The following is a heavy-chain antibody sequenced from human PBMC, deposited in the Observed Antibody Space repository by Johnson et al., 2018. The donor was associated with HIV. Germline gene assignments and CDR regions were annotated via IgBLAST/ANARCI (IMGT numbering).Heavy chain of an antibody. J-gene: IGHJ3*02. CDR3: AKDEGGSYSQDAFDI. CDR1: GLTFDDYG. V-gene: IGHV3-9*01. CDR2: ISWNSGSI. Sequence: VQLVESGGGVVQPGRSLRLSCAASGLTFDDYGMSWVRQAPGKGLEWVSGISWNSGSIGYADSVKGRFTISRDNAKNSLYLQMNSLRAEDTALYYCAKDEGGSYSQDAFDIWGQGTMVTVSS. D-gene: IGHD1-26*01.